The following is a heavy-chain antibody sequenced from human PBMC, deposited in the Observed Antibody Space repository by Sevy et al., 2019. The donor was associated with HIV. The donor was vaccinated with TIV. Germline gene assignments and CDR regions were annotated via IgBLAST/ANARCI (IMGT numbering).Heavy chain of an antibody. CDR2: IYSTGST. CDR1: GGSISRSSYY. Sequence: SETLSLTCTVSGGSISRSSYYWGWIRQPPGKGLEWIGSIYSTGSTSYNPSLKSRVTLSADTSKNQFSLKLDSVSPADTAVYYCATPRGSDWYEGTGGYFDLWGRGALVTVSS. D-gene: IGHD6-19*01. J-gene: IGHJ2*01. CDR3: ATPRGSDWYEGTGGYFDL. V-gene: IGHV4-39*01.